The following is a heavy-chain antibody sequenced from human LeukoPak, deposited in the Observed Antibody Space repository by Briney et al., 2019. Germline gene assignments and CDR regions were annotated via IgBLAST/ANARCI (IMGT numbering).Heavy chain of an antibody. D-gene: IGHD6-19*01. CDR2: ISYDGSNK. Sequence: PGRSLRLSCAASGFTFSSYAMHWVRQAPGKGLEWVAVISYDGSNKYYADSVKGRFTISRDNSKNTLYLQMNSLRAEDTAVYYRARVPVAGTPYFDYWGQGTLVTVSS. CDR1: GFTFSSYA. V-gene: IGHV3-30-3*01. CDR3: ARVPVAGTPYFDY. J-gene: IGHJ4*02.